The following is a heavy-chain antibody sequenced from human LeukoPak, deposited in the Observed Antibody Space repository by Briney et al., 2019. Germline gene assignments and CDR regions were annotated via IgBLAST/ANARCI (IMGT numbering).Heavy chain of an antibody. CDR1: GGSISSYY. CDR3: ATTRRGDSSGYYYGQGDY. Sequence: PSETLSLTCTVSGGSISSYYWSWIRQPLGKGLEWIGYIFYSGSTNYNPSLKSRVTISVDTSKNQFSLKLSSVTAADTAVYYCATTRRGDSSGYYYGQGDYWGQGTLVTVSS. D-gene: IGHD3-22*01. J-gene: IGHJ4*02. CDR2: IFYSGST. V-gene: IGHV4-59*06.